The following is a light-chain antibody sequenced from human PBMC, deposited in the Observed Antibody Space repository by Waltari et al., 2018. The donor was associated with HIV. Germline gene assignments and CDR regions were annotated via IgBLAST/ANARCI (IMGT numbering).Light chain of an antibody. CDR1: QSVPRTF. V-gene: IGKV3-20*01. Sequence: EIVLTQSPGTLSLSPGDRATLSCRASQSVPRTFLAWYQQKRGQTPRLLIYGASSRASGIPDRFRGGGSGADFTLTISRLESEDFAVYYCLQYGSLPYSFGQGTNLEIK. CDR3: LQYGSLPYS. CDR2: GAS. J-gene: IGKJ2*03.